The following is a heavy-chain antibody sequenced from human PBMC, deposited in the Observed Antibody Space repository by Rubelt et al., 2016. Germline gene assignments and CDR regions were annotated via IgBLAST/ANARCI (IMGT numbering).Heavy chain of an antibody. CDR1: GFTFRTYG. D-gene: IGHD6-13*01. CDR2: IWYDGGYK. J-gene: IGHJ6*02. Sequence: GGGVVQPGRSLRLSCAASGFTFRTYGMHWVRQAPGKGLEWVAVIWYDGGYKYNADSVQGRFTISRDNAKTTLFLQMSSLRVEDTAVYYCARDMGQLVYYAMDVWGQGTTVTVSS. V-gene: IGHV3-33*01. CDR3: ARDMGQLVYYAMDV.